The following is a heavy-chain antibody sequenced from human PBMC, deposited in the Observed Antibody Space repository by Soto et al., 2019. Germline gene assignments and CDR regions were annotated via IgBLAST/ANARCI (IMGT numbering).Heavy chain of an antibody. CDR3: ARYPSIIIASGWFDP. V-gene: IGHV4-31*03. D-gene: IGHD3-10*01. CDR2: IYYTGTT. J-gene: IGHJ5*02. Sequence: PSETLSLTCTVSGGSISSGGHYWTWIRQHPEKGLEWIGYIYYTGTTFYNPSLKSRLTISVDTSKNQFSLKLSSVTAADTAVYYCARYPSIIIASGWFDPWGQGALVTVSS. CDR1: GGSISSGGHY.